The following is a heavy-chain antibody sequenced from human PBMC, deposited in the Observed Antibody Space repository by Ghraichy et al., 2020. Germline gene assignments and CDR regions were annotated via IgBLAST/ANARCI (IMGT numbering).Heavy chain of an antibody. CDR3: ARRVAAVATGGYYFDF. J-gene: IGHJ4*02. Sequence: ASVKVSCKASGYTFTSYGISWVRQAPGQRLEWMGWISVYNGNTMYAQKVQGRVTMTTDTSTSTAYMELRSLIADDTAVYYCARRVAAVATGGYYFDFWGQGTLVTVSS. V-gene: IGHV1-18*04. D-gene: IGHD6-13*01. CDR2: ISVYNGNT. CDR1: GYTFTSYG.